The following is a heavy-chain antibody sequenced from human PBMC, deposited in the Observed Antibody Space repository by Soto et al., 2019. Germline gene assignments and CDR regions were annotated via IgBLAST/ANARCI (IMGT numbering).Heavy chain of an antibody. CDR3: ARVHVMVVAGSPFDY. J-gene: IGHJ4*01. V-gene: IGHV4-38-2*02. CDR2: IYHGGTT. Sequence: PGGTLSLTCTVSGYSISSGAYWGWSRQPRGKGPEWIASIYHGGTTFYNPSLKSRITISVDTSTNQFSLKLTSVTAADTAVYYCARVHVMVVAGSPFDYWGHGTLVTVSS. D-gene: IGHD6-19*01. CDR1: GYSISSGAY.